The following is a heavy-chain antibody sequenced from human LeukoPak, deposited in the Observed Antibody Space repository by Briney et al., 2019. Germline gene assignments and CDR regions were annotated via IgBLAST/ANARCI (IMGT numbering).Heavy chain of an antibody. CDR3: ARGGGVVVPADENYYGMDV. D-gene: IGHD2-2*01. J-gene: IGHJ6*02. Sequence: GGTNYAQKFQGRVTMTRDTSISTAYMELSRLRSDDTAVYYCARGGGVVVPADENYYGMDVWGQGTTVTVSS. CDR2: GGT. V-gene: IGHV1-2*02.